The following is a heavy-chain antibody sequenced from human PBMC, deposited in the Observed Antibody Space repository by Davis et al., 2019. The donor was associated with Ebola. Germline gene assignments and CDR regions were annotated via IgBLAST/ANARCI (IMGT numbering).Heavy chain of an antibody. V-gene: IGHV1-2*02. CDR3: ARVNRPYDSSGYYHY. D-gene: IGHD3-22*01. Sequence: ASVKVSCKASGYTFTGYYMHWVRQAPGQGLEWMGWINPNSGGTNYAQKFQGRVTMTRDTSISTAYMELNRLRSDDTAVYYCARVNRPYDSSGYYHYWGQGTLVTVSS. CDR1: GYTFTGYY. CDR2: INPNSGGT. J-gene: IGHJ4*01.